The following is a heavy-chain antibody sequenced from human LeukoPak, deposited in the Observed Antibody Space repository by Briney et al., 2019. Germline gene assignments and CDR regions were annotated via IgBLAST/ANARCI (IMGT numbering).Heavy chain of an antibody. CDR3: AREGTTGTNWGYNWFDP. CDR2: INAGNGNT. D-gene: IGHD1-1*01. Sequence: ASVKVSCKASGYTFTSYAMHWVRQVPGQRLEWMGGINAGNGNTKYSQKFQGRVTITRDTSASTAYMELSSLRSEDTAVYYCAREGTTGTNWGYNWFDPWGQGTLVTVSS. V-gene: IGHV1-3*01. J-gene: IGHJ5*02. CDR1: GYTFTSYA.